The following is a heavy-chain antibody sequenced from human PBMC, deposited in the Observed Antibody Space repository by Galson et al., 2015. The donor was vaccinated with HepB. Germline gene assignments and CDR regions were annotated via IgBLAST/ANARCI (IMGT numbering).Heavy chain of an antibody. CDR1: GFTFSSFW. D-gene: IGHD4-17*01. CDR3: AREAVTTDYYYGMDV. CDR2: IKQDGSEK. V-gene: IGHV3-7*03. Sequence: SLRLSCAASGFTFSSFWMSWVRQAPGKGLEWVANIKQDGSEKYYVDSVKGRVTISRDNAKNSLYLQMNSLRAEDTAVYYCAREAVTTDYYYGMDVWGQGTTVTVSS. J-gene: IGHJ6*02.